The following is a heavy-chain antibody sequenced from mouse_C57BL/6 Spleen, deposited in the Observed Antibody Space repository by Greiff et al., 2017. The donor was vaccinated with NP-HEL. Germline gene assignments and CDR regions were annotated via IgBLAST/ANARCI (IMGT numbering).Heavy chain of an antibody. Sequence: EVQVVESGGGLVKPGGSLKLSCAASGFTFSSYTMSWVRQTPEKRLEWVATISGGGGNTYYPDSVKGRFTISRDNAKNTLYLQMSSLRSEDTALYYCARHVLRFEGFAYWGQGTLVTVSA. J-gene: IGHJ3*01. V-gene: IGHV5-9*01. CDR3: ARHVLRFEGFAY. CDR2: ISGGGGNT. D-gene: IGHD1-1*01. CDR1: GFTFSSYT.